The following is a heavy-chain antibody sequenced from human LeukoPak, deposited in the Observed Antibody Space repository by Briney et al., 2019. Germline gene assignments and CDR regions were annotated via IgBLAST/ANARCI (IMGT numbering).Heavy chain of an antibody. CDR2: IYYSGST. D-gene: IGHD5-18*01. J-gene: IGHJ4*02. CDR1: GGSISSYY. CDR3: ARHMGLGYSYGYPYFDY. Sequence: SETLSLTCTVAGGSISSYYWSWIRQPPGKGLEWLGYIYYSGSTNYNPSLKSRVTISVDTSKNQFSLKLSSVTAADTAVYYFARHMGLGYSYGYPYFDYWGQGTLVTVSS. V-gene: IGHV4-59*08.